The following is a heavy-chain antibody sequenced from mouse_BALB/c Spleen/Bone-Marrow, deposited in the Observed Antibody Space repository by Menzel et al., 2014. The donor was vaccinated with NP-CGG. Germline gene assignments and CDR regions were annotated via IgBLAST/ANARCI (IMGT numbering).Heavy chain of an antibody. CDR3: AGVLYYGNYDSFAY. V-gene: IGHV1-9*01. CDR1: GYTFSSYW. J-gene: IGHJ3*01. CDR2: ILPGSGTS. D-gene: IGHD2-1*01. Sequence: QVQLKQSGAELMKPGASVKISCKATGYTFSSYWIEWVKLRPGHGLEWIGEILPGSGTSNYNMKFKGKATFTADTSSNTAYMQPSSLTSKDSAVYSCAGVLYYGNYDSFAYWGQGTLVTVSA.